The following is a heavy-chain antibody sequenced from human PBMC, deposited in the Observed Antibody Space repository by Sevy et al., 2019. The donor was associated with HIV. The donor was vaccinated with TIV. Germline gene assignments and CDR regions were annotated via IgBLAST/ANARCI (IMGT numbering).Heavy chain of an antibody. V-gene: IGHV3-7*01. J-gene: IGHJ4*02. CDR3: ATFSVGY. Sequence: GGSLRLSCAASGFTFGDSWMHWVRQAPGKGLEWVANINQDGNEKYYVDSVKGRFTISRDNAKNSLYLQMNSLRDDDTAVYYCATFSVGYWGQGTLVTVSS. D-gene: IGHD3-3*01. CDR1: GFTFGDSW. CDR2: INQDGNEK.